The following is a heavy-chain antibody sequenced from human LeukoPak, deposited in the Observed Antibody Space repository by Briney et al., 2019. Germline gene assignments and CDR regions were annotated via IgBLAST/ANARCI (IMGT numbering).Heavy chain of an antibody. CDR3: AKDRGLRLGELSSFDY. D-gene: IGHD3-16*02. Sequence: GGSLRLSCAASGFTFDDYAMHWVRQAPGKGLEWVSGISWNSGSIGYADSVKGRFTISRDNAKNSLYLRMNSLRAEDTALYYCAKDRGLRLGELSSFDYWGQGTLVTVSS. CDR2: ISWNSGSI. V-gene: IGHV3-9*01. J-gene: IGHJ4*02. CDR1: GFTFDDYA.